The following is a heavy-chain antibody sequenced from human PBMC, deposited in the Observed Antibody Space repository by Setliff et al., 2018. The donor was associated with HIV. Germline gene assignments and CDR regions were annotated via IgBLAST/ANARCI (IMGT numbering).Heavy chain of an antibody. J-gene: IGHJ4*02. Sequence: GGSLRLSCAASGLTFSTHSMNWVRQAPGKGLEWVSYISGSSSPIYYADPVKGRFTISRDNSKNTLYLQMTSLRTEDTAMYYCAKDSLAAVGPYYCDYWGQGTLVTVSS. CDR2: ISGSSSPI. CDR3: AKDSLAAVGPYYCDY. D-gene: IGHD6-13*01. V-gene: IGHV3-48*01. CDR1: GLTFSTHS.